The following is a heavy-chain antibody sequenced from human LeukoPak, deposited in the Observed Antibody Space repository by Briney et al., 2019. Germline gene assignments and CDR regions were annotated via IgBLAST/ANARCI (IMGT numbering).Heavy chain of an antibody. D-gene: IGHD2/OR15-2a*01. Sequence: PSQTLSLTCTVSGGSISSGGYYWSWIRQPPGKGLEWIGRIHPSGITHQNPSLRGRVTMSIDASKNQFSLNLSSVTAADTAVYYCVRDEYRDVWGKGTTVTVSS. CDR2: IHPSGIT. J-gene: IGHJ6*04. V-gene: IGHV4-61*02. CDR1: GGSISSGGYY. CDR3: VRDEYRDV.